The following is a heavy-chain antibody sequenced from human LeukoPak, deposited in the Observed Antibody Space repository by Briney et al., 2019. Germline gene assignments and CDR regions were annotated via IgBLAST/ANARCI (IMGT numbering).Heavy chain of an antibody. J-gene: IGHJ4*02. Sequence: ASVKVSCEVSGYTLTELSMHWVRQAPGKGLEWMGGFDPEDGETIYAQKFQGRVTMTEDTSTDTAYMELSSLRSEDTAVYYCATADGGSLIFDYWGQGTLVTVSS. CDR2: FDPEDGET. CDR3: ATADGGSLIFDY. V-gene: IGHV1-24*01. D-gene: IGHD4-23*01. CDR1: GYTLTELS.